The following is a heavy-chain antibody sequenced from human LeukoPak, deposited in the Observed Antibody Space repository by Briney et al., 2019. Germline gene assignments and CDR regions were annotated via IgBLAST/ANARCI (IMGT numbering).Heavy chain of an antibody. CDR1: GFTFSNYA. CDR2: FSGPSGSGVT. Sequence: PGGSLRLSCAASGFTFSNYAMGWVRQAPGKGLEWVSGFSGPSGSGVTYYADSVKGRFTISRDNSRNTLYLQMNSLRAADTAVYYCARGHCSGGSCYSAYYYYGMDVWGQGTTVTVSS. J-gene: IGHJ6*02. V-gene: IGHV3-23*01. D-gene: IGHD2-15*01. CDR3: ARGHCSGGSCYSAYYYYGMDV.